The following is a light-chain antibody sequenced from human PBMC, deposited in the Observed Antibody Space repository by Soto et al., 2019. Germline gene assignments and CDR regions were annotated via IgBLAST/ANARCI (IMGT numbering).Light chain of an antibody. V-gene: IGKV1-16*01. Sequence: DIQMTQSPSSLSASVGDRVTITCRASQGISSFLAWFQQKPGKAPKSLIYDASNLQSGVPSRFSGSGSDTHLTLTISRLQPEDFATYYCQQYHSYPASFGQGTKEEIK. J-gene: IGKJ1*01. CDR2: DAS. CDR1: QGISSF. CDR3: QQYHSYPAS.